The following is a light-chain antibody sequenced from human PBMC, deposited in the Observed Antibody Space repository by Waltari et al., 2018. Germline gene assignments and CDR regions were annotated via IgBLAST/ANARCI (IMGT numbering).Light chain of an antibody. J-gene: IGKJ1*01. V-gene: IGKV3-20*01. CDR1: QSVSSSY. Sequence: EIVLTQSPGTLSLSPGEGATLSCRASQSVSSSYLAWYQQKPGQAPRLLIYGASSRATGIPDRFSGIWFGTVFTFTISRLEPEDFAVYYCQHYGSSPTWTFGQGTKVEIK. CDR3: QHYGSSPTWT. CDR2: GAS.